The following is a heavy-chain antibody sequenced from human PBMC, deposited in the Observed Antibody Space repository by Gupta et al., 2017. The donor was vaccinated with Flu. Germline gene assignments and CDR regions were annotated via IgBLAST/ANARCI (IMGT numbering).Heavy chain of an antibody. J-gene: IGHJ4*02. CDR1: GFHFSKYG. V-gene: IGHV3-33*03. CDR2: IWHDGSNK. Sequence: QVQLVESGGGVVQPGRSLRLSCAASGFHFSKYGMHWVRQAPGKGLEWVTFIWHDGSNKYYADPVKGRFAISRDNAKNTLYLLMNNLRAEDTAVYYCAKGRDYGDYAVSGLDSWGQGTLVTVSS. D-gene: IGHD4-17*01. CDR3: AKGRDYGDYAVSGLDS.